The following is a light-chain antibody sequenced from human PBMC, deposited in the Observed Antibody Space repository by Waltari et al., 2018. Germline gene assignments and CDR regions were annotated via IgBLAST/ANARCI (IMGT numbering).Light chain of an antibody. Sequence: QSVLTQPPSASGAPGQRVTISCTGSSSNIGAGYYGSRYQQFPRTAPKLLIYENNKRPSGVSDRFSGSKSGTSASLTITGLQSEDEADYYCSAWDSSLSTVLFGGGTRLTVL. J-gene: IGLJ2*01. V-gene: IGLV1-40*01. CDR3: SAWDSSLSTVL. CDR2: ENN. CDR1: SSNIGAGYY.